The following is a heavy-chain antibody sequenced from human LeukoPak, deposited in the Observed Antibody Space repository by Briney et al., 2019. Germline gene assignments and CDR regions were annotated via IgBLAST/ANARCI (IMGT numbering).Heavy chain of an antibody. J-gene: IGHJ6*02. CDR2: INHGGST. CDR3: ARLLRIAAAGSYPYYDMDV. Sequence: SETLSLTCAVHGGSFTGYLWSWVRQTPGKGLEWIGEINHGGSTKYNPSLKSRVTMSVDTSKNQLSLKLTSATAADTAVYYCARLLRIAAAGSYPYYDMDVWGQGTTVTVSS. D-gene: IGHD6-6*01. V-gene: IGHV4-34*01. CDR1: GGSFTGYL.